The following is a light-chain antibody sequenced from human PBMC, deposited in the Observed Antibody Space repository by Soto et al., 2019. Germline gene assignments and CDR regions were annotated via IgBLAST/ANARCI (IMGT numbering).Light chain of an antibody. CDR1: SGHSSYI. Sequence: QSVLTQSSSASASLGSSVKLTCTLSSGHSSYIIAWHQQQPGKAPRYLMNLEGSGSYNKGSGIPDRFSGSSSGADRYLTIYNLQSEDEADYYCETWDSNTRVFGGGTKLTVL. CDR3: ETWDSNTRV. J-gene: IGLJ3*02. V-gene: IGLV4-60*03. CDR2: LEGSGSY.